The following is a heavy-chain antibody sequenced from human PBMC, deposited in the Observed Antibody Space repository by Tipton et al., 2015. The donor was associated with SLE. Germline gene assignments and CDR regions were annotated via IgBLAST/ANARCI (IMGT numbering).Heavy chain of an antibody. J-gene: IGHJ3*02. D-gene: IGHD2-2*01. Sequence: LVKPTQTLTLTCTFSGFSLTTGGMRVSWIRQPPGEALEWLARIDWDDDKFYSTSLETRLTISKDTSRNQVVLTMTNMDPVDTATYYCARMKVGLPPVTDAFDIWGQGTMVTVSS. CDR1: GFSLTTGGMR. CDR3: ARMKVGLPPVTDAFDI. CDR2: IDWDDDK. V-gene: IGHV2-70*04.